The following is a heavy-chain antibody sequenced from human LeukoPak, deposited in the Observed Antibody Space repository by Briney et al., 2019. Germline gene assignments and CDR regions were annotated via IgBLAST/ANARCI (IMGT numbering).Heavy chain of an antibody. CDR1: GFTFSSYS. J-gene: IGHJ4*02. D-gene: IGHD2-15*01. CDR3: ARVGGYCSGGSCYFFGY. V-gene: IGHV3-21*01. CDR2: ISSSSSYI. Sequence: GGSLRLSCAASGFTFSSYSMNWVRRAPGKGLEWVSSISSSSSYIYYADSVKGRFTISRDNAKNSLYLQMNSLRAEDTAVYYCARVGGYCSGGSCYFFGYWGQGTLVTVSS.